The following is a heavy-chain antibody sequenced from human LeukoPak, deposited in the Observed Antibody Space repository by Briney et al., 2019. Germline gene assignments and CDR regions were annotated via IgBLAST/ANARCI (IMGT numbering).Heavy chain of an antibody. CDR2: ISAYNGNT. Sequence: ASVTVSCKASGYTFTTYGINWVRQAPGQGLEWMGWISAYNGNTNYAQNVQGRVTMSTDTSTSTAYMELRSLRSDDTAFYYCARDLIAARPGWFDPWGQGTLVTVSS. CDR3: ARDLIAARPGWFDP. CDR1: GYTFTTYG. J-gene: IGHJ5*02. V-gene: IGHV1-18*01. D-gene: IGHD6-6*01.